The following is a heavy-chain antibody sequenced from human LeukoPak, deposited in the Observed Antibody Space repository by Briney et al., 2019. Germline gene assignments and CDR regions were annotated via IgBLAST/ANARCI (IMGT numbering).Heavy chain of an antibody. CDR2: ITSSSYI. Sequence: GGSLRLSCSASGFPFSTYGMNWVRQAPGKGLEWVSSITSSSYIYYADSLKGRFTISRDNAKNSLYLQMNSLRAEDTAVYYCARGSARRGGGSDFDYWGQGTLVTVSS. J-gene: IGHJ4*02. CDR3: ARGSARRGGGSDFDY. CDR1: GFPFSTYG. D-gene: IGHD2-15*01. V-gene: IGHV3-21*01.